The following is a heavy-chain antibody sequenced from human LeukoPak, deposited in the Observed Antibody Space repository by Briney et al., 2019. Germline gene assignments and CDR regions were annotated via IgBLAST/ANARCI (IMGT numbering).Heavy chain of an antibody. CDR2: TYYRSKWYN. V-gene: IGHV6-1*01. J-gene: IGHJ6*03. Sequence: SQTLSLTCAISGDSVSSNSAAWNWIRQSPSRGLEWLGRTYYRSKWYNDYAVSVKSRITINPDTSKNQFSLQLNSVTPEDTAVYYCARGWKYSSSSGFDYYYYMDVWGKGTTVTVSS. CDR1: GDSVSSNSAA. CDR3: ARGWKYSSSSGFDYYYYMDV. D-gene: IGHD6-6*01.